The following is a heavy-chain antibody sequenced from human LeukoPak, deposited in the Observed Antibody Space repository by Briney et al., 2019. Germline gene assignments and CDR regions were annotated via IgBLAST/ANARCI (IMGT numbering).Heavy chain of an antibody. CDR1: GGSFSGYY. D-gene: IGHD3-3*01. CDR2: IYHSGST. V-gene: IGHV4-34*01. CDR3: ARSIPSIFGVVTSPDY. Sequence: PSETLSLTYAVYGGSFSGYYWSWIRQPPGKGLEWIGYIYHSGSTYYNPSLKSRVTISVDRSKNQFSLKLSSVTAADTAVYYCARSIPSIFGVVTSPDYWGQGTLVTVSS. J-gene: IGHJ4*02.